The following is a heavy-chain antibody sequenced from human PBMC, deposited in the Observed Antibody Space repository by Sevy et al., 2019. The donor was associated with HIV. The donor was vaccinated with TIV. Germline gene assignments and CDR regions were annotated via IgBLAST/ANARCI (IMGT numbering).Heavy chain of an antibody. CDR2: MSYSGNS. D-gene: IGHD6-13*01. V-gene: IGHV4-39*01. CDR1: GGSISSDSYY. CDR3: ARRLAAAGGGNEYFQP. Sequence: SETLSLTCIVSGGSISSDSYYWGWIRQPPGKGLEWIGSMSYSGNSYYNPSLNCRVTISLDTSKNQFSLRLTFVTAADTAVYYCARRLAAAGGGNEYFQPWGQGTLVTVSS. J-gene: IGHJ1*01.